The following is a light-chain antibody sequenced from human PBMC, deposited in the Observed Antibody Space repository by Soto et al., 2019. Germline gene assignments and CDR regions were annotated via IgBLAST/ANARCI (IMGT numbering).Light chain of an antibody. Sequence: DIQMTQSPSTLSGSVGDIVTITCRASQTISSWVALYQQKPGKAPKLLIYKASTLKSGVPSRFSGSGSGTEFTLNISSLQPDAFATYYCQHYNSYSEAFGQGLKVEL. J-gene: IGKJ1*01. V-gene: IGKV1-5*03. CDR3: QHYNSYSEA. CDR2: KAS. CDR1: QTISSW.